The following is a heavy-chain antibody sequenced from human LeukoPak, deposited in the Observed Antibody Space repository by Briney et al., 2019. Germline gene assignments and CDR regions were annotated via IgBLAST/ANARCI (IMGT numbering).Heavy chain of an antibody. Sequence: GGSLRLSCATSAFTFSDYWMTWARQAPGKGLEWVANIKEDGSDKYYVESVKGRFTVSRDNAKNSLYLQMNSLRAEDTAVYYCGALYGGFDPWGPGTLVTVSS. D-gene: IGHD4-17*01. CDR2: IKEDGSDK. CDR3: GALYGGFDP. V-gene: IGHV3-7*01. CDR1: AFTFSDYW. J-gene: IGHJ5*02.